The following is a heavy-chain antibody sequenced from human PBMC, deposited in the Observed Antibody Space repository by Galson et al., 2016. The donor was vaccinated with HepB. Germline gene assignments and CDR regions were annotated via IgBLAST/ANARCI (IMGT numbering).Heavy chain of an antibody. V-gene: IGHV3-9*01. CDR3: AKDRVSFYYYGMDV. CDR1: GFAFGDYA. D-gene: IGHD2-8*01. J-gene: IGHJ6*02. Sequence: SLRLSCAASGFAFGDYAKHWVRQAPGKGLEWVSGITWNSGAIAYADSVKGRFTISRDNARNSLYPQMNNLRTEDTALYYCAKDRVSFYYYGMDVWGQGTTVTVSS. CDR2: ITWNSGAI.